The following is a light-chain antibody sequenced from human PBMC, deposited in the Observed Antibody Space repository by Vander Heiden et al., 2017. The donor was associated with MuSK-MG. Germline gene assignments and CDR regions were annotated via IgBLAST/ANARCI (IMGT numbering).Light chain of an antibody. CDR2: YKSDSDK. CDR1: SGINVGAYR. V-gene: IGLV5-45*03. CDR3: MIWHSSAWV. Sequence: QAVLTQPSSLSASPGASASLTCTLRSGINVGAYRISWYQQKPGSPPRYLLTYKSDSDKQQGSGVPSRFSGYKDASATAGTLFISGLQAEDESYYYSMIWHSSAWVFGGGTKLTVL. J-gene: IGLJ3*02.